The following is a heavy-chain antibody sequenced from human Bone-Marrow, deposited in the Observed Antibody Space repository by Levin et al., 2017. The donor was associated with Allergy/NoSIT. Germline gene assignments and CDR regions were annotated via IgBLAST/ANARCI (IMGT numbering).Heavy chain of an antibody. Sequence: SGGSLRLSCGGSGFIFSDYAMTWVRQAPEKGLEWVSGISGSDGNTYYADSVRGRFSISRDNSRRTLYLQMNSLRAEDTAVYYCARRRTMSRVSEFDYWGQGTLVTVSS. CDR2: ISGSDGNT. D-gene: IGHD5/OR15-5a*01. V-gene: IGHV3-23*01. CDR3: ARRRTMSRVSEFDY. CDR1: GFIFSDYA. J-gene: IGHJ4*02.